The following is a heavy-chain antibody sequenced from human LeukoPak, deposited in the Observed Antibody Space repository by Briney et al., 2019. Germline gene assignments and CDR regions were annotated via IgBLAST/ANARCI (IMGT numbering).Heavy chain of an antibody. J-gene: IGHJ6*02. CDR2: LSYDGINN. CDR3: AGLGYCSRTSCTNAYGMGV. CDR1: GITLSSYG. D-gene: IGHD2-2*01. Sequence: PGGSLRLSCAASGITLSSYGMHWVRQAPGNGLEWVAVLSYDGINNYYADSVKGRFTVSRDDSKNTLFLQMNSLRAEDTSVYYCAGLGYCSRTSCTNAYGMGVWGQGTTVIVSS. V-gene: IGHV3-30*03.